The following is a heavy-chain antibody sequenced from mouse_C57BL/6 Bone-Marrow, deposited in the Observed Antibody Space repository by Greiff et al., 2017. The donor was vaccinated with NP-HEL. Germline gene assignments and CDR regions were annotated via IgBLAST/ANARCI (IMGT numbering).Heavy chain of an antibody. Sequence: EVKLMESGGGLVKPGGSLKLSCAASGFTFSSYTMSWVRQTPEKRLEWVATISGGGGNTYYPDSVKGRFTISRDNAKNTLYLQMSSLRSEDTALYYCARSYYGSKNFDVWGTGTTVTVSS. CDR1: GFTFSSYT. D-gene: IGHD1-1*01. V-gene: IGHV5-9*01. CDR2: ISGGGGNT. CDR3: ARSYYGSKNFDV. J-gene: IGHJ1*03.